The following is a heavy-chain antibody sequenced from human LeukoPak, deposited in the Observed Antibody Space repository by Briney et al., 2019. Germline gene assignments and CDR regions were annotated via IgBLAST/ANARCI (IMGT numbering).Heavy chain of an antibody. D-gene: IGHD3-22*01. CDR2: SNWNGCST. V-gene: IGHV3-20*04. J-gene: IGHJ3*02. Sequence: GGSLRLSCAASGFTFDDYGMSWVRQAPGKGLEWVAGSNWNGCSTGYADSVKGRFTISRDNAKNSLYLQPNSLRAEDTALYYCARRSYYYDSSGLPRGAFDIWGQGTMVTVSS. CDR1: GFTFDDYG. CDR3: ARRSYYYDSSGLPRGAFDI.